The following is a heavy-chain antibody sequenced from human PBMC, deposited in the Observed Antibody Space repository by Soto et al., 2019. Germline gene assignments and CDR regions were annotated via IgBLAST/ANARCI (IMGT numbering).Heavy chain of an antibody. Sequence: SQTLSLTCAISGDSVSSNSAAWNWIRQSPSRGLEWLGRTYYRSKWYNDYAVSVKSRITINPDTSKNQFSLQLNSVTPEDTAVYYCARDGSYISYGYNDYYYGMDVWGQGTTVTVSS. CDR1: GDSVSSNSAA. CDR3: ARDGSYISYGYNDYYYGMDV. CDR2: TYYRSKWYN. V-gene: IGHV6-1*01. J-gene: IGHJ6*02. D-gene: IGHD5-18*01.